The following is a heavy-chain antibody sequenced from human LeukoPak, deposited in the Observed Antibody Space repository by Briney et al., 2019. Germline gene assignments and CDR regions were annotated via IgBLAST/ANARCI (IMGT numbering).Heavy chain of an antibody. CDR2: IYPGDSET. J-gene: IGHJ6*02. CDR1: GYRFTDYW. Sequence: GESLKISCKGSGYRFTDYWIGLGRQMPGKGLGWMGMIYPGDSETRYSPSFQGQVTISADNSINTAHLQWSSLKASDTAMHHCARGAPGTTPDYYYFGLDVWGQGNTVRVSS. V-gene: IGHV5-51*01. D-gene: IGHD1-7*01. CDR3: ARGAPGTTPDYYYFGLDV.